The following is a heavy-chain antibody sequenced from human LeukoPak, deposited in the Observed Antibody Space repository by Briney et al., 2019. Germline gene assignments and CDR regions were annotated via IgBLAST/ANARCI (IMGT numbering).Heavy chain of an antibody. J-gene: IGHJ6*02. CDR3: TRDPPT. CDR2: INQDGGDK. CDR1: GFTFSSYA. Sequence: PGGSLRLSCAASGFTFSSYAMNWVRQAPGKGLEWVANINQDGGDKYYVDSVKGRFTISRDNAKNSLYLQMNSLRAEDTAVYYCTRDPPTWGQGTTVTVSS. V-gene: IGHV3-7*05.